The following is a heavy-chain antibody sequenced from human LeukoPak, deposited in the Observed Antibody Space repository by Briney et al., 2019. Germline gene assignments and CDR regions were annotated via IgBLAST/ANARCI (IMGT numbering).Heavy chain of an antibody. V-gene: IGHV1-2*02. D-gene: IGHD3-22*01. CDR2: INPNSGGT. Sequence: ASVKVSCKASGYTFTGYYMHWVRQAPGQGLEWMGWINPNSGGTNYAQKFQGRVTMTRDTSIGTAYMELSRLRSDDTAVYYCARDPPTYYYDSSRVLDVWGRGTTVTVSS. CDR1: GYTFTGYY. CDR3: ARDPPTYYYDSSRVLDV. J-gene: IGHJ6*04.